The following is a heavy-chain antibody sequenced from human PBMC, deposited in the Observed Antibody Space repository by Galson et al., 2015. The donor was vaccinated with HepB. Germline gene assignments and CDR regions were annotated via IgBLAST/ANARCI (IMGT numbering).Heavy chain of an antibody. J-gene: IGHJ3*02. CDR2: ISGSGGST. CDR1: GFTFSSYA. D-gene: IGHD1-26*01. CDR3: AKDTYSGSYSDAFDI. V-gene: IGHV3-23*01. Sequence: SLRLSCAASGFTFSSYAMSWVRQAPGKGLEWVSAISGSGGSTYYAYSVKGRFTISRDNSKNTLYLQMNSLRAEDTAVYYCAKDTYSGSYSDAFDIWGQGTMVTVSS.